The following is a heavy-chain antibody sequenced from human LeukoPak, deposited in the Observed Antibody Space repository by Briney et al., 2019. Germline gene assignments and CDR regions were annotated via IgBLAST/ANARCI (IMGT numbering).Heavy chain of an antibody. Sequence: SETLSLTCTVSGGSISSYYWSWIRQPPGKGLEWIGYIYYSGSTNYNPSLKSRVTISVDTSKNQFSLKLSSVTAADTAVYYCARSGGFSDAEETSSSPTWFDPWGQGTLVTVSS. CDR3: ARSGGFSDAEETSSSPTWFDP. CDR1: GGSISSYY. D-gene: IGHD6-6*01. CDR2: IYYSGST. J-gene: IGHJ5*02. V-gene: IGHV4-59*08.